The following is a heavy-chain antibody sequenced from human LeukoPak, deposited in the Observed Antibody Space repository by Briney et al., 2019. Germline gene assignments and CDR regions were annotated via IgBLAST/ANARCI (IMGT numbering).Heavy chain of an antibody. V-gene: IGHV1-8*01. CDR3: ARGLYSNYLSYYYYYGMDV. CDR2: MNPNSGNT. CDR1: GYTFTSYD. Sequence: ASVKVSCRASGYTFTSYDINWVRQATGQGLEWMGWMNPNSGNTGYAQKFQGRVTMTRNTSISTAYMELSSLRSEDTAVYYCARGLYSNYLSYYYYYGMDVWGQGTTVTASS. D-gene: IGHD4-11*01. J-gene: IGHJ6*02.